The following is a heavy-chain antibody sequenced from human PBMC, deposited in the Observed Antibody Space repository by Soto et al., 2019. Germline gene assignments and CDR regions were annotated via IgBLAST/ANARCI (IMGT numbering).Heavy chain of an antibody. CDR1: GFTFSSHS. Sequence: EVHLLESGGGLVKPGGSLRLSCAASGFTFSSHSMAWVRQAPGKGLQWVSTISGSGGSTYYAGFVKGRFTISRDDSKNTLYLQMNSLRAEDTAVYYCAKPREVTGRGRFDYWGQGTLLTVSS. V-gene: IGHV3-23*01. J-gene: IGHJ4*02. D-gene: IGHD3-10*01. CDR3: AKPREVTGRGRFDY. CDR2: ISGSGGST.